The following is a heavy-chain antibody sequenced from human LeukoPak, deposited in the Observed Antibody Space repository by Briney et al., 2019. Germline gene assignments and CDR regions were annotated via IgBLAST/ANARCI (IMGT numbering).Heavy chain of an antibody. J-gene: IGHJ5*02. CDR3: ARDIRNYYDSGAYGWFDP. CDR2: ISGSGGNV. V-gene: IGHV3-23*01. Sequence: PGGSLRLSCAASGFIFSSYGMSWVRQAPGKGLEWVSSISGSGGNVYYAGSVRGRFTISRDNSKNTVYLQMNSLRAEDTATYYCARDIRNYYDSGAYGWFDPWGQGTLVPVSS. D-gene: IGHD3-10*01. CDR1: GFIFSSYG.